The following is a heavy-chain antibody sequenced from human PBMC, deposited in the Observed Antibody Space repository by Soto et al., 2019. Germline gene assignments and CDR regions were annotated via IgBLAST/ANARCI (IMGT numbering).Heavy chain of an antibody. CDR3: ARDHYYDTSGPI. CDR1: GGSISSGGYS. CDR2: IYPTGST. V-gene: IGHV4-30-2*01. D-gene: IGHD3-22*01. Sequence: SETLSLTCTVSGGSISSGGYSWSWMRQPPGEGLEWIGYIYPTGSTYYNPSLKSRVTISIDRSMNQFSLELTSVTAADTAVYYCARDHYYDTSGPIWGQGILVTVSS. J-gene: IGHJ4*02.